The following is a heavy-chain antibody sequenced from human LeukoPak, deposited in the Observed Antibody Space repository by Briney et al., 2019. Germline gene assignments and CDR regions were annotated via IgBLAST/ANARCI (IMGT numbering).Heavy chain of an antibody. CDR3: ARGVLLWFGETGTADY. J-gene: IGHJ4*02. V-gene: IGHV4-30-2*01. CDR1: GGSISSGGYY. D-gene: IGHD3-10*01. Sequence: PSQTLSLTCTVSGGSISSGGYYWSWIRQPPGKGLEWIGYIYHSGSTYYNPSLKSRVTISVDRSKNQFSLKLSSVTAADTAVYYCARGVLLWFGETGTADYWGQGTLVTVSS. CDR2: IYHSGST.